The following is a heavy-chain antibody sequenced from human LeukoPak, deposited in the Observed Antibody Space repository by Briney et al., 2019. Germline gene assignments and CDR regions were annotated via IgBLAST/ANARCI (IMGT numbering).Heavy chain of an antibody. D-gene: IGHD1-26*01. CDR2: IKQDGSEK. V-gene: IGHV3-7*01. Sequence: GGSLRLSCAASGFIFSSYWMSRVRQAPGKGLEWVANIKQDGSEKYYVDSVKGRFTISRDNAKNSLYLQMNSLRAEDTAVYYCARDGDSGSYYFDYWGQGTLVTVSS. J-gene: IGHJ4*02. CDR3: ARDGDSGSYYFDY. CDR1: GFIFSSYW.